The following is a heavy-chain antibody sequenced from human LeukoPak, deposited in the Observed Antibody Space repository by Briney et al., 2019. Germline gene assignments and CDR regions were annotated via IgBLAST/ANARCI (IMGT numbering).Heavy chain of an antibody. CDR3: AKDRGGYSGYDPDY. CDR1: GFTFSSYG. V-gene: IGHV3-30*18. J-gene: IGHJ4*02. Sequence: GGSLRLSCAASGFTFSSYGMHWVRQAPGKGLEWVAVISYDESNKYYADSVKGRFTISRDNSKNTLYLQMNSLRAEDTAVYYCAKDRGGYSGYDPDYWGQGTLVTVSS. CDR2: ISYDESNK. D-gene: IGHD5-12*01.